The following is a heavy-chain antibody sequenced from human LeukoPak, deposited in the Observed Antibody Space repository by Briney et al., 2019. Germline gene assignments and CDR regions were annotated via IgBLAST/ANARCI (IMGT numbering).Heavy chain of an antibody. CDR1: GFTFSSYG. Sequence: HPGGSLRLSCAASGFTFSSYGMHWVRQAPGKGLEWVAVISYDGSNKYYADSVKGRFTISRDNSKNTLYLQMNSLRAEDTAVYYCAKPKGTTPKNPLDYWGQGTLVTVSS. D-gene: IGHD4-17*01. J-gene: IGHJ4*02. CDR2: ISYDGSNK. V-gene: IGHV3-30*18. CDR3: AKPKGTTPKNPLDY.